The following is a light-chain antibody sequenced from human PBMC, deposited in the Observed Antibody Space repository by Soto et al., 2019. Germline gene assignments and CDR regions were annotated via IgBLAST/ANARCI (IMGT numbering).Light chain of an antibody. J-gene: IGLJ1*01. CDR1: SSDVGGYNY. V-gene: IGLV2-8*01. Sequence: HSVLTQPPSASGSPGQSVTISCTGTSSDVGGYNYVSWYQHHPGKAPKLIIYEVYKRPSGVLDRFSGSKSGNTAALTVSGLQAEDEADYYCSSYVGTNSYVFGTGTKVTVL. CDR3: SSYVGTNSYV. CDR2: EVY.